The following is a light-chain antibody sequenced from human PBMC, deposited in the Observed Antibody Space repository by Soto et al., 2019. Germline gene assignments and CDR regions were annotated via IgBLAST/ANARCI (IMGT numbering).Light chain of an antibody. CDR2: GAS. J-gene: IGKJ4*01. CDR1: QSVSSN. V-gene: IGKV3-15*01. Sequence: EIVMTQSPATLSVSPVERATLSCRASQSVSSNLAWYQQKPGQAPRLLIYGASTRATGIPARFSGSGSETEFTLSISSLQPEDFATYFCQQIYSAPLTFGGGTKVDIK. CDR3: QQIYSAPLT.